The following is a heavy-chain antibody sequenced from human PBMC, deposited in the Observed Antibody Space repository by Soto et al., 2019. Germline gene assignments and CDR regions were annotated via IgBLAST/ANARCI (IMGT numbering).Heavy chain of an antibody. J-gene: IGHJ4*02. D-gene: IGHD2-15*01. CDR3: ARGRSDDYFDY. CDR1: GFTFSGYY. Sequence: EVQLVESGGGLVQPGGSLRLSCAASGFTFSGYYMTWVRQSPGRGLEWVGNIKQDGSEKYYVDSLKGRFTISRDNAKKSLYLQMNSVRVEDMAVYYCARGRSDDYFDYWGQGTLVTVSS. CDR2: IKQDGSEK. V-gene: IGHV3-7*01.